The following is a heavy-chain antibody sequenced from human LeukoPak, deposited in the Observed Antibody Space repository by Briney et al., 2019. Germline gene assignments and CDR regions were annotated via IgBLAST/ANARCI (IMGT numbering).Heavy chain of an antibody. V-gene: IGHV4-59*08. Sequence: SETLSLTCTVSGGSISSYYWSWIRPPPGKGVEWIGYIYYSGSTNYNPSLKSRVTISVDTSKNQFSLKLSSVTAADTAVYYCARQDRDNYYFDYWGQGTLVTVSS. J-gene: IGHJ4*02. CDR2: IYYSGST. D-gene: IGHD1-20*01. CDR3: ARQDRDNYYFDY. CDR1: GGSISSYY.